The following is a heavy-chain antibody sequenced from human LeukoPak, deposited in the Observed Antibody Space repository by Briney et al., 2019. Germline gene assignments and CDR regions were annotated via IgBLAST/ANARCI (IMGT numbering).Heavy chain of an antibody. CDR3: AREGDCSSTSCYYRINWFDP. Sequence: GASVKVSCKASGYTFTRYYMQWVRQAPGQGLEWMGMIIPSGGSTTCAQNFQDRVTLTRDTSISTAYMELSRLRSDDTAVYYCAREGDCSSTSCYYRINWFDPWGQGTLVTVSS. CDR1: GYTFTRYY. J-gene: IGHJ5*02. V-gene: IGHV1-46*01. CDR2: IIPSGGST. D-gene: IGHD2-2*01.